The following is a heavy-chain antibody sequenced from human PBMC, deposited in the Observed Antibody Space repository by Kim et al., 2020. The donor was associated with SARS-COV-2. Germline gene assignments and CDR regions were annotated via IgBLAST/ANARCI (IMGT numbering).Heavy chain of an antibody. D-gene: IGHD3-22*01. CDR1: GFTLGSYV. CDR3: ARGGYDSNSYYYAPDYGMDV. V-gene: IGHV3-74*01. J-gene: IGHJ6*02. CDR2: INWDGGST. Sequence: GGSLRLSCAASGFTLGSYVMHWVRQAPGKGLVWVSRINWDGGSTSYADSVKGRFTISRDNAKNTLYLQMNSLRAEDTAVYYCARGGYDSNSYYYAPDYGMDVWGPGTTVTVSS.